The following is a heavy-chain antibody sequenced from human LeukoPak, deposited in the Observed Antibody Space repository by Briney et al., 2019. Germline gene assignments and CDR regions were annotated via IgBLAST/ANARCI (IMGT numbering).Heavy chain of an antibody. CDR1: GGSFSGYY. CDR3: ARAYCVGDCTVLHIYFDN. D-gene: IGHD2-21*02. Sequence: PSETLSLTCAVYGGSFSGYYWSWIRQPPGKGLEWIGEINHSGSINYNPSLKSRVTISVDTSKNHFSLKLRPVMAADTAVYYCARAYCVGDCTVLHIYFDNWGQGTLVTVSS. J-gene: IGHJ4*02. V-gene: IGHV4-34*01. CDR2: INHSGSI.